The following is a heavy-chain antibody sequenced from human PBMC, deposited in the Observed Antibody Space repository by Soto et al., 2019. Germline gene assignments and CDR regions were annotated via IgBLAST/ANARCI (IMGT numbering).Heavy chain of an antibody. CDR2: VSGGGGST. Sequence: EVQLLESGGGLVQPGGSLRLSCAASGFTFSSYAMSWVRQAPGKGLEWASAVSGGGGSTYYVDSVKGRFTISRDNSKNTLYLQMDSLGAEETAVYYCAKAPSTGFCSGGSCYSDYWGQGTLVTVSS. CDR3: AKAPSTGFCSGGSCYSDY. J-gene: IGHJ4*02. D-gene: IGHD2-15*01. CDR1: GFTFSSYA. V-gene: IGHV3-23*01.